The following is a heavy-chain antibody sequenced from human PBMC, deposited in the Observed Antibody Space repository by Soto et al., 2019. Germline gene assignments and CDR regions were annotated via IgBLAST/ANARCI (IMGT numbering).Heavy chain of an antibody. V-gene: IGHV1-69*13. J-gene: IGHJ6*02. D-gene: IGHD6-6*01. CDR2: IIPIFGTA. CDR3: ARRESSSSGLDYYYYGMDV. Sequence: GASVKVSCKASGGTFSSYAISWVRQAPGQGLEWMGGIIPIFGTANYAQKFQGRVTITADESTSTAYMELSSLRSEDTAVYYCARRESSSSGLDYYYYGMDVWGQGTTVTVSS. CDR1: GGTFSSYA.